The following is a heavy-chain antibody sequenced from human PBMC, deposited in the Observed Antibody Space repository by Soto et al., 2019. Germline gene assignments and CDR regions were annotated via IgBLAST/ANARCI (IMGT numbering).Heavy chain of an antibody. CDR3: AREIVTAGGNNYFDP. V-gene: IGHV4-4*02. CDR2: VYHTGDT. CDR1: GGTVASSHW. D-gene: IGHD2-21*02. J-gene: IGHJ5*02. Sequence: PSETLSLTCGVSGGTVASSHWWSWVRQSPGRGLEWIGNVYHTGDTNFNPSLQSRATFSVDKSNNQFSLRLTSVTAADTAVYFCAREIVTAGGNNYFDPWGPGTLVTVSS.